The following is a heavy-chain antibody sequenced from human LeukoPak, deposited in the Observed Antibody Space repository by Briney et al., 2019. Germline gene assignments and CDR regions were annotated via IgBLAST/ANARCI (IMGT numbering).Heavy chain of an antibody. CDR2: IHNSGTT. J-gene: IGHJ4*02. V-gene: IGHV4-34*01. Sequence: SETLSLTCAVSGGPFSGYFWSWIRQSSGKGLEWIGEIHNSGTTNYNPSLNSRVTISEDTSKNQFYLNLSSVTAADTAVYYCPRRYYYILGSFPFDFWGQGTLVTVSS. CDR3: PRRYYYILGSFPFDF. CDR1: GGPFSGYF. D-gene: IGHD3-10*01.